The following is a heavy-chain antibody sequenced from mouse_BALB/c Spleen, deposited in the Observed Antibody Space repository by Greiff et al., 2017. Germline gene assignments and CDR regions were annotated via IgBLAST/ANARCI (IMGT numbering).Heavy chain of an antibody. Sequence: EVKLQESGAELVKPGASVKLSCTASGFNIKDTYMHWVKQRPEQGLEWIGRIDPANGNTKYDPKFQGKATITADTSSNTAYLQLSSLTSEDTAVYYCARNYDYWGQGTSVTVSS. V-gene: IGHV14-3*02. CDR2: IDPANGNT. CDR3: ARNYDY. D-gene: IGHD1-1*02. CDR1: GFNIKDTY. J-gene: IGHJ4*01.